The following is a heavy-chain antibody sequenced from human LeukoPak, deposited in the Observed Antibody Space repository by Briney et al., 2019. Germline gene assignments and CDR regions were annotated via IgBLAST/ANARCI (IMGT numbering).Heavy chain of an antibody. CDR2: IYYSGST. D-gene: IGHD5-24*01. V-gene: IGHV4-59*01. CDR3: ARAGRTDGYKSYFDY. CDR1: GGSISSYY. J-gene: IGHJ4*02. Sequence: SXTLXLTCTVSGGSISSYYWNWIRQPPGKGLEWIGYIYYSGSTNYNPSLKSRVTISVDTSKNQFSLTLSSVTAADTAVYYCARAGRTDGYKSYFDYWGQGTLVTVSS.